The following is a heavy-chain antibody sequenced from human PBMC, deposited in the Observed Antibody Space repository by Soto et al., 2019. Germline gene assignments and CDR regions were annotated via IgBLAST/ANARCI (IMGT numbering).Heavy chain of an antibody. CDR3: AKVGSHSGSHYDAFDI. CDR1: GFTVISYA. Sequence: EVQLLESGGGLVQPGGSLRLSCAASGFTVISYAMNWVRQAPGKGLEWVSAISGSDSRTYYADSVKGRFTISRDNSKNTLYLPLNSLRAEDTAVYYCAKVGSHSGSHYDAFDIWGQGTMVTVSS. V-gene: IGHV3-23*01. D-gene: IGHD1-26*01. J-gene: IGHJ3*02. CDR2: ISGSDSRT.